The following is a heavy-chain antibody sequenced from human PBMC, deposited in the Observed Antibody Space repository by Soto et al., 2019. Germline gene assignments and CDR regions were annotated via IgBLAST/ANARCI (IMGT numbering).Heavy chain of an antibody. CDR3: ARVVPGAEAWFGP. CDR1: GYTFSNYG. V-gene: IGHV1-18*01. CDR2: ISLYSDGT. J-gene: IGHJ5*02. D-gene: IGHD2-2*01. Sequence: QVQLVQSGGEVKRPGASVKVSCKTSGYTFSNYGITWVRQAPGQPLEWLGWISLYSDGTNYAQKFQGRDSMTTDTSTTTAYMELRSLRSDDTAVYYCARVVPGAEAWFGPWGQVTLVTGSS.